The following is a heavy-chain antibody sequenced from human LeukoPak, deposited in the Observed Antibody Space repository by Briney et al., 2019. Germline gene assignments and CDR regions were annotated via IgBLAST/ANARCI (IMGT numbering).Heavy chain of an antibody. CDR2: IKPDGSTT. J-gene: IGHJ6*03. CDR1: GFTITTFW. Sequence: PGGSLRLSCAVSGFTITTFWMNWVRQAPGKGLQWVANIKPDGSTTHYVDSLKGRFTISRDNAKNSLYLQMNSLRAEDTALYYCARGSGYSSGWYGYYYYMDVWGQGTTVTVSS. V-gene: IGHV3-7*03. CDR3: ARGSGYSSGWYGYYYYMDV. D-gene: IGHD6-19*01.